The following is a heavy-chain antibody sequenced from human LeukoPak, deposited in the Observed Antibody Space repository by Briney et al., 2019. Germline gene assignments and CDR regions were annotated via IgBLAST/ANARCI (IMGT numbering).Heavy chain of an antibody. Sequence: SETLSLTCTVSGGSISIYYWSWIRQPPGKGLEWIGYIYYSGSTNYNPSLKSRVTISVDTSKNQFSLKLSSVTAADTAVYYCARVYSVIKFDYWGQGTLVTVSS. J-gene: IGHJ4*02. D-gene: IGHD3-10*02. V-gene: IGHV4-59*01. CDR3: ARVYSVIKFDY. CDR1: GGSISIYY. CDR2: IYYSGST.